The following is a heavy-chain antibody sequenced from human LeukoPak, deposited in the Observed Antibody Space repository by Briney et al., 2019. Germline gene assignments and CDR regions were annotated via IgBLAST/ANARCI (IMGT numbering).Heavy chain of an antibody. CDR2: IIPIFGTA. J-gene: IGHJ3*02. V-gene: IGHV1-69*05. Sequence: SVKVSCTASGGTFSSYAISWVRQAHGQGLEWMGRIIPIFGTANYAQKFQGRVTITTDESTSTAYMELSSLRSEDTAVYYCARDDLYDYVWGTYRAAAFDIWGQGTMVTVSS. D-gene: IGHD3-16*02. CDR3: ARDDLYDYVWGTYRAAAFDI. CDR1: GGTFSSYA.